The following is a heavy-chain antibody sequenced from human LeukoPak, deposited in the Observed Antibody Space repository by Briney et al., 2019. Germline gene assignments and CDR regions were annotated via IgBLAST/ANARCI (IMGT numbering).Heavy chain of an antibody. CDR3: ARVEGIYCGGDCYPDY. D-gene: IGHD2-21*02. Sequence: ASVKVSCKASGGTFSSYAISWVRQAPGQGLEWMGRIIPILGIANYAQKFQGRVTITADKSTSTAYMELSSLRSEDAAVYYCARVEGIYCGGDCYPDYWGQGTLVTVSS. CDR2: IIPILGIA. J-gene: IGHJ4*02. CDR1: GGTFSSYA. V-gene: IGHV1-69*04.